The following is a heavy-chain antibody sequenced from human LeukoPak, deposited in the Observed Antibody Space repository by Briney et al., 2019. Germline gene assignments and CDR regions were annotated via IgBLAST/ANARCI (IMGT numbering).Heavy chain of an antibody. CDR2: INSDGSST. Sequence: PGGSLRLSCAASGFTFSSYWMHWVRQAPGEGLVWVSRINSDGSSTSYADSVKGRFTISRDNAKNTLYLQMNSLRAEDTAVYYCARDLRYYDSSGYYYWGQGTLVTVSS. CDR1: GFTFSSYW. J-gene: IGHJ4*02. D-gene: IGHD3-22*01. CDR3: ARDLRYYDSSGYYY. V-gene: IGHV3-74*01.